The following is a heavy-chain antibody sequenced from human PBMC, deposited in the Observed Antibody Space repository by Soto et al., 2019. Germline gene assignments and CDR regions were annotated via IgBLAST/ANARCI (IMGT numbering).Heavy chain of an antibody. CDR2: INAGNGNT. J-gene: IGHJ4*02. CDR1: GYTFTSYA. V-gene: IGHV1-3*01. D-gene: IGHD6-19*01. Sequence: QVQLVQSGAEVKKPGASVKVSCKASGYTFTSYAMQWVRQAPGQRLEWMGWINAGNGNTKYSQKFQGRVTITSDTSASTDYMELSSLRSEDTAVYYCARDLGGCTDYWGQGTLVIVSS. CDR3: ARDLGGCTDY.